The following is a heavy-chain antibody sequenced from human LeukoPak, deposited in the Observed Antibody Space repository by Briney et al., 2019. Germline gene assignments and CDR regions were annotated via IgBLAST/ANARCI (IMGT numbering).Heavy chain of an antibody. CDR2: LIEISGAP. Sequence: SVRVSCKASGGTFNSYAISWVRQAPGQGLEWMGGLIEISGAPDYAQKFQGRVTITTDESTNTAYMELSSLRSEDTAVYFCARGPAIFATIGYYYYMDVWGKGTTVTVPS. CDR3: ARGPAIFATIGYYYYMDV. V-gene: IGHV1-69*05. D-gene: IGHD3-3*01. J-gene: IGHJ6*03. CDR1: GGTFNSYA.